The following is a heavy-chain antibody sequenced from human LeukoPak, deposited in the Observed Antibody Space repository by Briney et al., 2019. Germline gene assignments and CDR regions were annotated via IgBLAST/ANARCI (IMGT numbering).Heavy chain of an antibody. CDR2: IKHSGSS. Sequence: SETLSLTCAVYGGSFSGYYWSWIRQPPGKGLEWIGQIKHSGSSDYNPSLKGRVTISVDTSKNQFPLRLTSVTAADTAVYYCARGLGAYGGNSFDSWGQGTLVTVSS. CDR3: ARGLGAYGGNSFDS. V-gene: IGHV4-34*01. CDR1: GGSFSGYY. J-gene: IGHJ4*02. D-gene: IGHD4-23*01.